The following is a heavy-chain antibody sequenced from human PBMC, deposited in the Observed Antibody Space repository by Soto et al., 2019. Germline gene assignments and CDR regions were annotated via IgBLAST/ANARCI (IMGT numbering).Heavy chain of an antibody. D-gene: IGHD2-2*01. V-gene: IGHV4-59*11. CDR2: IYYRGTT. J-gene: IGHJ4*02. CDR3: ARVPDY. Sequence: SETLSLTCSVSGVSTSNHYWTWIRKPPGQGPEWIGCIYYRGTTNYNASFNSRVTISVDTSKNQFSLKLSSVTAADTAVYYCARVPDYWGQGILVTVSS. CDR1: GVSTSNHY.